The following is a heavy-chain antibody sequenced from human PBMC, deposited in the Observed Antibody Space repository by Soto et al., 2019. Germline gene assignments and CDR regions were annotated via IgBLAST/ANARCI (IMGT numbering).Heavy chain of an antibody. CDR3: ARDLYSSSSGYYYGMDV. CDR2: ISWDSKTV. Sequence: PGGSLRLSCAASGFTFDDYAMHWVRQAPGKGLEWISGISWDSKTVGYAESVKGRFVISRDDARNSLYLQMNSLRAEDTAVYYCARDLYSSSSGYYYGMDVWGQGTTVTVSS. CDR1: GFTFDDYA. V-gene: IGHV3-9*01. D-gene: IGHD6-6*01. J-gene: IGHJ6*02.